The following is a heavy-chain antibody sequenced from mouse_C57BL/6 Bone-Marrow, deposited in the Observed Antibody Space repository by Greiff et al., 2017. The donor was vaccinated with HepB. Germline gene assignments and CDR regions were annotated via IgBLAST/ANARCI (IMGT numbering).Heavy chain of an antibody. CDR3: ARSPPYYDGSSYWYFDV. V-gene: IGHV1-82*01. CDR2: IYPGDGDT. Sequence: SGPELVKPGASVKISCKASGYAFSSSWMNWVKQRPGKGLEWIGRIYPGDGDTNYNGKFKGKATLTADKSSSTAYMQLSSLTSEDSAVYFCARSPPYYDGSSYWYFDVWGTGTTVTVSS. D-gene: IGHD1-1*01. J-gene: IGHJ1*03. CDR1: GYAFSSSW.